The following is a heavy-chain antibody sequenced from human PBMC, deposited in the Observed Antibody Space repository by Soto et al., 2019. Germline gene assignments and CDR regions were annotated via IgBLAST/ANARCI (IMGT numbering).Heavy chain of an antibody. Sequence: PGGSLRLSCAASGFTFSTSWMTWVRQAPGKGLEWVANINQDGNGKYFVDSVKGRFTISRDNANNSVSLQMDSLRAEDTAIYHCAKNGPTYRALNFWGQGTQVTSPQ. CDR2: INQDGNGK. D-gene: IGHD5-12*01. CDR1: GFTFSTSW. CDR3: AKNGPTYRALNF. V-gene: IGHV3-7*01. J-gene: IGHJ4*02.